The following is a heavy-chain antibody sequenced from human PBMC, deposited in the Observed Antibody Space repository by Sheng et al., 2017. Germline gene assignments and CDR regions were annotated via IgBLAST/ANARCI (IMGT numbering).Heavy chain of an antibody. CDR2: IIPIFGTA. CDR3: ARGIVVVPAAMRMGEFDP. Sequence: QVQLVQSGAEVKKPGSSVKVSCKASGGTFSSYAISWVRQAPGQGLEWMGGIIPIFGTANYAQKFQGRVTITTDESTSTAYMELSSLRSEDTAVYYCARGIVVVPAAMRMGEFDPWGQGTLVTVSS. V-gene: IGHV1-69*05. J-gene: IGHJ5*02. D-gene: IGHD2-2*01. CDR1: GGTFSSYA.